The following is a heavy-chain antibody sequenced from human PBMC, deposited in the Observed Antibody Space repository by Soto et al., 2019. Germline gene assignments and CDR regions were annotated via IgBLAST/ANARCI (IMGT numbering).Heavy chain of an antibody. CDR2: IAGDGGSI. J-gene: IGHJ4*02. CDR1: AFNFGSYA. CDR3: AMKFRGTYPFDY. Sequence: DVQLLESGGSLVQPGGSLRLSCVASAFNFGSYAMAWVRQAPGKGLEWVSSIAGDGGSISYTDSVKGRFTISRDNSKNTLYLHMDSLRAEDTAIYYCAMKFRGTYPFDYWGQGTLVTVSS. D-gene: IGHD1-26*01. V-gene: IGHV3-23*01.